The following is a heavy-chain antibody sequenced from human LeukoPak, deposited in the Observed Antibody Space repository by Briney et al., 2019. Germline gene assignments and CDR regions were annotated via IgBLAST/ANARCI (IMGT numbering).Heavy chain of an antibody. D-gene: IGHD1/OR15-1a*01. CDR3: AKESNTLDY. V-gene: IGHV3-30*18. CDR2: ISYDGRDK. J-gene: IGHJ4*02. CDR1: AFTFSNYA. Sequence: GGSLRLSCAASAFTFSNYAMHWVRQAPAKGLEWVAFISYDGRDKLYADSVKGRFTISRDNSENTLYLQMNSLRAEDTAVYYCAKESNTLDYWGQGTLVTVSS.